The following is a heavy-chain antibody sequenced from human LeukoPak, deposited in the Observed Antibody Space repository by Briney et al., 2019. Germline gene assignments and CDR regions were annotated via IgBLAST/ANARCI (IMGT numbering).Heavy chain of an antibody. CDR2: ISSNGGNT. J-gene: IGHJ4*02. V-gene: IGHV3-64D*09. D-gene: IGHD6-13*01. CDR3: VRSKAAAGTGSRSYYFDY. Sequence: GGSLRLSCSASGFPFSNYAMHWVRQAPGKGLEYVSVISSNGGNTYFADSVKGRFTISRDNSKNTLYLQMSSLRVEDTAVYYCVRSKAAAGTGSRSYYFDYWGQGTLVTVSS. CDR1: GFPFSNYA.